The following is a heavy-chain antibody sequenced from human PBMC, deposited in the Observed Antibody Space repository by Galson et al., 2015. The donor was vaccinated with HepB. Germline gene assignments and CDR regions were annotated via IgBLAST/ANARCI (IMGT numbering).Heavy chain of an antibody. CDR3: ARTDTNYAMDV. CDR2: IIPIVGTT. D-gene: IGHD5/OR15-5a*01. J-gene: IGHJ6*02. V-gene: IGHV1-69*04. CDR1: RGTFSSDG. Sequence: SVKVSCKASRGTFSSDGISWVRQAPGQGLGWMGRIIPIVGTTNYAQKFQGRGTITADKSTSTAYMELSSLKFEDTAVYYCARTDTNYAMDVWGQGTTVTVYS.